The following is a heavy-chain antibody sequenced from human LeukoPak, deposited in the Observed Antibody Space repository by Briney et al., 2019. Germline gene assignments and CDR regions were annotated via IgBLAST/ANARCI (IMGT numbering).Heavy chain of an antibody. Sequence: GGSLRLSCAVSGFTFDDYAMHWVRQAPGKGLEWVSLISGDGGSTYYADSVKGRFTISRDNSKNSLYLQMNSLRTEDTALYYCAKDMWQQLVPDYWGQGTLVTVSS. CDR2: ISGDGGST. D-gene: IGHD6-13*01. CDR1: GFTFDDYA. J-gene: IGHJ4*02. V-gene: IGHV3-43*02. CDR3: AKDMWQQLVPDY.